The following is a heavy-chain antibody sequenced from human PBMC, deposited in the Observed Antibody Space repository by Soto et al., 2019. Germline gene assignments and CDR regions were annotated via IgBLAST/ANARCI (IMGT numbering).Heavy chain of an antibody. V-gene: IGHV1-24*01. Sequence: ASVKVSCKVSGYTLTELSMHWVRQAPGKGLEWMGGFDPEDGETIYAQKFQGRVTMTEDTSTDTAYMELSSLRSEDTAVYYCATVFLRDSSGYYTARYFDYWGQGTLVTVSS. CDR1: GYTLTELS. J-gene: IGHJ4*02. CDR3: ATVFLRDSSGYYTARYFDY. CDR2: FDPEDGET. D-gene: IGHD3-22*01.